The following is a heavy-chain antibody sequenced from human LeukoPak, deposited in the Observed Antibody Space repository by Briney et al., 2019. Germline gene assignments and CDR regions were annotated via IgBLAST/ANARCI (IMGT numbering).Heavy chain of an antibody. CDR1: GYTFTGYY. J-gene: IGHJ4*02. V-gene: IGHV1-2*02. Sequence: ASAKVSCKASGYTFTGYYMHWVRQAPGQGLEWMGWINPNSGGTNYAQKFQGRVTMTRDTSISTAYMELSRLRSDDTAVYYCARVGRGYSYGDFDYWGQGTLVTVSS. CDR3: ARVGRGYSYGDFDY. D-gene: IGHD5-18*01. CDR2: INPNSGGT.